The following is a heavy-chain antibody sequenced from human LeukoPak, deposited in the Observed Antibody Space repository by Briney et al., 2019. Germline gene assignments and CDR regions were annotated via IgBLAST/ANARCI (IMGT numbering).Heavy chain of an antibody. D-gene: IGHD6-13*01. Sequence: GASVKVSCKASGGTFSSYAISWGRQAPGQGLEWMGGIIPIFGTANYAHTFQGRVTITAAESTSTAYMELSSLRSEDTDVYDCARDRSIAAAGTDAFDIWGQGTMVTVSS. V-gene: IGHV1-69*01. CDR2: IIPIFGTA. CDR1: GGTFSSYA. CDR3: ARDRSIAAAGTDAFDI. J-gene: IGHJ3*02.